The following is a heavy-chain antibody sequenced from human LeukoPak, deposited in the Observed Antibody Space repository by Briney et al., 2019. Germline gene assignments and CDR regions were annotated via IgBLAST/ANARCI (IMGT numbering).Heavy chain of an antibody. V-gene: IGHV4-34*01. D-gene: IGHD3-3*01. CDR2: INHSGST. CDR1: GGSFSGYY. Sequence: PSETLSLTCAVYGGSFSGYYWSWIRQPPGKGLEWIGEINHSGSTNYNPSLKSRVTISVDTSKNQFSLKLSSVTAADTAVYYCARRHTFWSGYYTGSPSYFDYWGQGTLVTVSS. J-gene: IGHJ4*02. CDR3: ARRHTFWSGYYTGSPSYFDY.